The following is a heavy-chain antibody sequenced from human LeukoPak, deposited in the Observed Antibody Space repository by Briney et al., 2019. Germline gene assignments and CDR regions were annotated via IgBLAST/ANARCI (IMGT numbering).Heavy chain of an antibody. V-gene: IGHV4-39*01. J-gene: IGHJ4*02. CDR1: GGSISSSSYY. CDR3: ARSRAVTNYFDY. CDR2: IYYSGSA. Sequence: SETLSLTCTASGGSISSSSYYWGWVRQPPGQGMEWIGSIYYSGSADYNPSLKSRVTISVDTSKNQFSLKLSSVTAADTAVYYCARSRAVTNYFDYWGQGTLVTVSS. D-gene: IGHD4-17*01.